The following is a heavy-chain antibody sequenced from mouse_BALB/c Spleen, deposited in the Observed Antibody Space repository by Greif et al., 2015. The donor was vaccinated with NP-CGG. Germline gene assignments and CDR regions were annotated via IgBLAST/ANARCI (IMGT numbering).Heavy chain of an antibody. CDR2: INPSNGRT. J-gene: IGHJ4*01. V-gene: IGHV1S81*02. CDR1: GYTFTSYW. CDR3: ARTAMDY. Sequence: QVQLQQSGAELVKPGASVKLSCKASGYTFTSYWMHWVKQRPGQGLEWIGEINPSNGRTNYNEKFKSKATLTVDKSSSTAYMQLSSLTSEDSAVYYCARTAMDYWGQGTSVTVSS.